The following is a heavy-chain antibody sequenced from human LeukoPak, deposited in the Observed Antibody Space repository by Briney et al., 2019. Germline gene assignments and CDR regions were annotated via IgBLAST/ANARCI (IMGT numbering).Heavy chain of an antibody. J-gene: IGHJ4*02. V-gene: IGHV3-53*01. CDR2: IYSGGST. Sequence: GGSLRLSCAASGFTVSSNYMSWVRQAPGKGLEWVSVIYSGGSTYYADSVKGRFTNSRDNSKNTLYLQMNSLRAEDTAVYYCARAVRWLQFHYWGQGTLVTVSS. CDR3: ARAVRWLQFHY. D-gene: IGHD5-24*01. CDR1: GFTVSSNY.